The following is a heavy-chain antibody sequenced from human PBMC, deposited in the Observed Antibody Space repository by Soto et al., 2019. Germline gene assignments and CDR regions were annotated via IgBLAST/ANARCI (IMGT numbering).Heavy chain of an antibody. CDR3: ATMGLRAARPSY. V-gene: IGHV3-73*01. CDR1: GFTFSGSA. D-gene: IGHD6-6*01. CDR2: IRSKANSYAT. Sequence: GGSLRLSCAASGFTFSGSAMHWVRQASGKGLEWVGRIRSKANSYATAYAASVKGRFTISRDDSKNTAYLQMNSLKTEDTAVYYCATMGLRAARPSYWGQGTLVTVSS. J-gene: IGHJ4*02.